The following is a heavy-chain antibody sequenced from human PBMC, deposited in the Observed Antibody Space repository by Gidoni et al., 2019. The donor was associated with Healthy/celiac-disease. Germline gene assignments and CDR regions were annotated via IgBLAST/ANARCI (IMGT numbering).Heavy chain of an antibody. D-gene: IGHD3-22*01. CDR1: GGSIRSSSYY. Sequence: QLQLQESGPGLVKPSETLSLTCTVSGGSIRSSSYYWGWIRQPPGKGLEWIGSIYYSGSTYYNPSLKSRVTISVDTSKNQFSLKLSSVTAADTAVYYCARQTGTTMIVVEGAFDIWGQGTMVTVSS. J-gene: IGHJ3*02. CDR2: IYYSGST. V-gene: IGHV4-39*01. CDR3: ARQTGTTMIVVEGAFDI.